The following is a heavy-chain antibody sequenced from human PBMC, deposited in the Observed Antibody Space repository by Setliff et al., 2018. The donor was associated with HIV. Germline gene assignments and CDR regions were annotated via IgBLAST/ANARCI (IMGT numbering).Heavy chain of an antibody. Sequence: SETLSLTCAVSNYSISSGYYWGWIRQSPGKGLEWIGSMYHSGSTYSNPSLKSRVTMSIDTSKNQLSLKLRSVTATDTAVYYCASGYNYAYSDYWGQGTLVTVSS. CDR1: NYSISSGYY. J-gene: IGHJ4*02. V-gene: IGHV4-38-2*01. D-gene: IGHD5-18*01. CDR3: ASGYNYAYSDY. CDR2: MYHSGST.